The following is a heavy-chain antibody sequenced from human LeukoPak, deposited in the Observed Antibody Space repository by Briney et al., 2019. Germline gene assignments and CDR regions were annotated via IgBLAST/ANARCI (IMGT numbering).Heavy chain of an antibody. Sequence: SETLSLTCTVSGGSISTSNYYWSWIRQAAGKGLEWIGRISSGGSSDYNASLKSRVTMSIDTSKNQLSLRVISVTAADTAVYCARGAIASGGNDFDYWGQGTLVTVSS. CDR2: ISSGGSS. J-gene: IGHJ4*02. V-gene: IGHV4-61*02. CDR1: GGSISTSNYY. CDR3: ARGAIASGGNDFDY. D-gene: IGHD6-13*01.